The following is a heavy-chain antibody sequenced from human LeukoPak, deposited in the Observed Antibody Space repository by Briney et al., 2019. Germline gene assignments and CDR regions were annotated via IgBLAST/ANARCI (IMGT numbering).Heavy chain of an antibody. CDR2: IYSGGST. J-gene: IGHJ4*02. CDR3: ARGPMLRGVIIRRSKSGYFDY. D-gene: IGHD3-10*01. CDR1: GFTVSSNY. V-gene: IGHV3-53*01. Sequence: GGSLRLSCAASGFTVSSNYMSRVRQAPGKGLEWVSIIYSGGSTFYADSVKGRFTISRDNAKNSLYLQMNSLRAEDTAVYYCARGPMLRGVIIRRSKSGYFDYWGQGTLVTVSS.